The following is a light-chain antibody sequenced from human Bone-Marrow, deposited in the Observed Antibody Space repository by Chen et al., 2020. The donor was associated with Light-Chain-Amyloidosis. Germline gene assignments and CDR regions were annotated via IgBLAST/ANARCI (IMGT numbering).Light chain of an antibody. CDR2: DVN. J-gene: IGLJ3*02. CDR1: SSDVGGYNY. CDR3: CSFAGINPYWM. Sequence: QSALTQPRSVSGSPGQSVTISCTGTSSDVGGYNYVSWYQQHPGKAPKLLIYDVNERPSGVPDRFSVSTSVKPASLTISGLQAEDEADYYCCSFAGINPYWMFGGGTKLTVL. V-gene: IGLV2-11*01.